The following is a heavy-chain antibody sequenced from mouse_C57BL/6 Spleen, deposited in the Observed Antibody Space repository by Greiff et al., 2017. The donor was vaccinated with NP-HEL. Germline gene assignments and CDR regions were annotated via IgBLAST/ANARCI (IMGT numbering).Heavy chain of an antibody. V-gene: IGHV5-17*01. J-gene: IGHJ3*01. D-gene: IGHD4-1*01. CDR1: GFTFSDYG. CDR2: ISSGSSTI. CDR3: ARPQTGPTWFAY. Sequence: EVKLMESGGGLVKPGGSLKLSCAASGFTFSDYGMHWVRQAPEKGLEWVAYISSGSSTIYYADTVKGRFTISRDNAKNTLFLQMTSLRSEDTAMYYCARPQTGPTWFAYWGQGTLVTVSA.